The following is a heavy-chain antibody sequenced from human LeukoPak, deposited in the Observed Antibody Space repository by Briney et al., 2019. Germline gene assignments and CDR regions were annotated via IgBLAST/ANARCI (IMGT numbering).Heavy chain of an antibody. J-gene: IGHJ6*03. D-gene: IGHD1-26*01. Sequence: SETLSLTCTVSGGYISSYYWSWIRQPPGKGLEWIGSIYTSGSTNYKPSLKSRVTISVDTSENQFSLKLTSVTAADTAVYYCARLLPPSGSYSYYYYYMDVWGKGTTVTVSS. CDR3: ARLLPPSGSYSYYYYYMDV. V-gene: IGHV4-4*09. CDR1: GGYISSYY. CDR2: IYTSGST.